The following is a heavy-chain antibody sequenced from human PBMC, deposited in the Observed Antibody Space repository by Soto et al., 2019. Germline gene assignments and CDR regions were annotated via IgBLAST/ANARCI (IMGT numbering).Heavy chain of an antibody. CDR3: ARERATGTTDFVY. Sequence: ASVKVSCKASGYTFTGYYMHWVRQAPGQGLEWMGWINPNSGGTNYAQKFQGWVTMTRDTSISTAYMELSRLRSDDTAVYYCARERATGTTDFVYWGQGTLVTVSS. J-gene: IGHJ4*02. CDR1: GYTFTGYY. CDR2: INPNSGGT. V-gene: IGHV1-2*04. D-gene: IGHD1-1*01.